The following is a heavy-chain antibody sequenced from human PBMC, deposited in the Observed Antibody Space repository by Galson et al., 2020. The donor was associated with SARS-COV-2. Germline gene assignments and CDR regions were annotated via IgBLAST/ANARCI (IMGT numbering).Heavy chain of an antibody. J-gene: IGHJ3*02. CDR1: GFTFSSYA. CDR2: ISYDGSNK. D-gene: IGHD2-2*01. CDR3: ARDYQDHAFDI. Sequence: GGSLRLSCAASGFTFSSYAMHWVRQAPGKGLEWVAVISYDGSNKYYADSVKGRFTISRDNSKNTLYLQMNSLRAEDTAVYYCARDYQDHAFDIWGQGTMVTVSS. V-gene: IGHV3-30-3*01.